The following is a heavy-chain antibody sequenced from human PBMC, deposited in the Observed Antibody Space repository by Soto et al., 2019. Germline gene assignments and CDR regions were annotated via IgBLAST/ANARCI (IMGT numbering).Heavy chain of an antibody. CDR1: GYSLNELC. V-gene: IGHV1-24*01. CDR2: FDPEEGKM. J-gene: IGHJ1*01. Sequence: SVKGSCKVSGYSLNELCMHWVRQPPVKGLEWIGGFDPEEGKMIYAQNFQGRVTMTEDTSTDTAYMELNSLTSEDTAIYYCATDLGVALAPLSILYFQQWGQGTVVTVSS. D-gene: IGHD3-10*01. CDR3: ATDLGVALAPLSILYFQQ.